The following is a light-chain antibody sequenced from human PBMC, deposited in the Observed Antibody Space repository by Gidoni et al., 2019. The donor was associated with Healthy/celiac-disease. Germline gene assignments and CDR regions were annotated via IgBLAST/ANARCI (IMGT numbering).Light chain of an antibody. J-gene: IGKJ4*01. CDR2: DAS. Sequence: EIVLTQYPATLSWSPGERATLSCRASQGVSSYLAWYQQKPGQAPRLLIYDASHRATGIPARFSGSGSGTDFTLTISSLEPEDFAVYYCQQRSNWPPLTFGGGTKVEIK. CDR1: QGVSSY. CDR3: QQRSNWPPLT. V-gene: IGKV3-11*01.